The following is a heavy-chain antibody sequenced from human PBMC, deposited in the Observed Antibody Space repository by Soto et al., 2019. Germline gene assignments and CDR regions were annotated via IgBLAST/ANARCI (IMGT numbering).Heavy chain of an antibody. CDR1: NFSVLTSIYY. V-gene: IGHV4-39*01. CDR2: VYYTGTT. CDR3: ARNWNLALVPAAYFDS. J-gene: IGHJ4*02. D-gene: IGHD2-2*01. Sequence: PSETLSLTCTVSNFSVLTSIYYWAWIRQPPXKGLEWVGTVYYTGTTYYNPSLQSRVTISIDTSKNQFSLNLNSATAADTAVYYCARNWNLALVPAAYFDSWGQGTLVTVSS.